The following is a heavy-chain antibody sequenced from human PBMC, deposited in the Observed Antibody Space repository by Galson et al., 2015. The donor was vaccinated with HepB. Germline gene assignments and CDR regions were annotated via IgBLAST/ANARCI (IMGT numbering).Heavy chain of an antibody. CDR2: IYHSGST. CDR1: GGSISSGGYS. V-gene: IGHV4-30-2*01. CDR3: ARSLWGVRGVTGDFDL. J-gene: IGHJ2*01. Sequence: TLSLTCAVSGGSISSGGYSWSWIRQPPGKGLEWIGYIYHSGSTYYNPSLKSRVTISVDRSKNQFSLKLSSVTAADTAVYYCARSLWGVRGVTGDFDLWGRGTLVTVSS. D-gene: IGHD3-10*01.